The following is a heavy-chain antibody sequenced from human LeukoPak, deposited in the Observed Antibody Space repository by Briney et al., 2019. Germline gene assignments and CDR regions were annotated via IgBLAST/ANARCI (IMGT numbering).Heavy chain of an antibody. D-gene: IGHD3-9*01. J-gene: IGHJ4*02. CDR2: ICGSGGST. V-gene: IGHV3-23*01. CDR3: LTSYYVILTGYYRGIAAPGTYFDY. CDR1: GFTFSSYA. Sequence: GGSLRLSCAASGFTFSSYAMNWVRQAPGKGLEWVSSICGSGGSTYYADSVKGRFIISRDNSKNTLYLQMNSLRAEDTAVYYCLTSYYVILTGYYRGIAAPGTYFDYWGQGTLVTVSS.